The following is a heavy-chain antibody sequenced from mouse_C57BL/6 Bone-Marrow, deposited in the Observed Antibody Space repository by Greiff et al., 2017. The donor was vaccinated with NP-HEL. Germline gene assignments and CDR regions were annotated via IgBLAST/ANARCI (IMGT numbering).Heavy chain of an antibody. CDR3: AQIRRNYYAMDY. CDR1: GYTFTSYW. V-gene: IGHV1-64*01. CDR2: IHPNSGST. J-gene: IGHJ4*01. Sequence: QQPGAELVKPGASVKLSCKASGYTFTSYWMHWVKQRPGQGLEWIGMIHPNSGSTNYNEKFKSKAILTVDKSSSTAYMQLSSLTSEDSAVYYCAQIRRNYYAMDYWGQRTSVTVSS.